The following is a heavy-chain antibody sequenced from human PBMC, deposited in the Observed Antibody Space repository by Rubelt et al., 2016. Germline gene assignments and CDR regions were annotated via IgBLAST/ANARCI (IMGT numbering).Heavy chain of an antibody. Sequence: EVQLVESGGGVVRPGGPLRLSCAASGFTFSSYSMNWVRQAPGKGLEWVSYISSSSTTIYYADSVKVRFTIARDNAKNSLYLQMNSLRAEDTAVYYWARAMAVQLWLGNGYWGQGTLVTVSS. D-gene: IGHD5-18*01. J-gene: IGHJ4*02. V-gene: IGHV3-48*01. CDR2: ISSSSTTI. CDR3: ARAMAVQLWLGNGY. CDR1: GFTFSSYS.